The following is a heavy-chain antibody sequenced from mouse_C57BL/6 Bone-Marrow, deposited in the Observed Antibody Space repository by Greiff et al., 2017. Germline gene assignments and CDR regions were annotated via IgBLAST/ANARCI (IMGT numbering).Heavy chain of an antibody. D-gene: IGHD2-4*01. CDR3: TGLRPFAY. CDR1: GFTFSNYW. V-gene: IGHV6-3*01. Sequence: EVKLMESGGGLVQPGGSMKLSCVASGFTFSNYWMNWVRQSPEKGLEWVAQIRLKSDNYATHYAESVKGRFTISRDDSKSSLYLQMNNLRAEDTGIYYCTGLRPFAYWGQGTLVTVSA. J-gene: IGHJ3*01. CDR2: IRLKSDNYAT.